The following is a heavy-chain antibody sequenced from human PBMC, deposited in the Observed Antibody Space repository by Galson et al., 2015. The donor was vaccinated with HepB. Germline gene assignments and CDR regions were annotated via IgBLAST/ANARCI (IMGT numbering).Heavy chain of an antibody. CDR2: IYPDDSDT. CDR1: GYTFSTYW. V-gene: IGHV5-51*03. J-gene: IGHJ4*02. CDR3: ARLPRDSSCYYYQLDF. Sequence: QSGAEVKKPGESLRISCKASGYTFSTYWIGWVRQLPGKGLEWMGIIYPDDSDTRYIPSFEGHVTFSADKSISTAYMQWSSLKASAPAMYYCARLPRDSSCYYYQLDFWGQGTLVTVSS. D-gene: IGHD3-22*01.